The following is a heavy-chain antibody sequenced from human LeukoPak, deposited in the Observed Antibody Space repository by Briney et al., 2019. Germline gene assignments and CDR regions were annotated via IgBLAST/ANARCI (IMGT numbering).Heavy chain of an antibody. J-gene: IGHJ1*01. V-gene: IGHV4-30-4*01. CDR2: IYYSGST. Sequence: SETLSLTCTVSGGSISSGDFSWSWIRQPPGKGLEWIGYIYYSGSTYYNLSLKSRLTISVDTSKNQFSLKLSSVTAADTAVYYCASRSTYYYDSSGYYLQYFQHWGQGTLVTVSS. D-gene: IGHD3-22*01. CDR3: ASRSTYYYDSSGYYLQYFQH. CDR1: GGSISSGDFS.